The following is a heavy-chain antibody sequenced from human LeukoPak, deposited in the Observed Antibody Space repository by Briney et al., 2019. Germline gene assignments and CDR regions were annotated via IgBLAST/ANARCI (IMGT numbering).Heavy chain of an antibody. CDR2: ISAHNGDT. CDR3: ARVKVRGVAYYMDV. J-gene: IGHJ6*03. Sequence: GASVKVSCKASGYTFTSYGISWVRQAPGQGLEWMGWISAHNGDTNYAQKFQGRVSMTTDTSTSTGYMELSRLRSDDTAVYYCARVKVRGVAYYMDVWGKGTTVTVSS. D-gene: IGHD3-10*01. CDR1: GYTFTSYG. V-gene: IGHV1-18*01.